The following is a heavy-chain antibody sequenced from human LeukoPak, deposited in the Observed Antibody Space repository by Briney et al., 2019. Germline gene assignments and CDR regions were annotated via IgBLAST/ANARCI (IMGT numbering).Heavy chain of an antibody. CDR3: AKAEGVVVTATLYGTFDI. CDR2: ISASGLRT. V-gene: IGHV3-23*01. CDR1: GFTFASYA. D-gene: IGHD2-21*02. J-gene: IGHJ3*02. Sequence: PGGSLRLSCAASGFTFASYAMSWVRQAPGKGLDWVSTISASGLRTYYADSVKGRFTFSRDNSNNTLYLQINSLRAEDTAMYYCAKAEGVVVTATLYGTFDIWGQGTMVTVS.